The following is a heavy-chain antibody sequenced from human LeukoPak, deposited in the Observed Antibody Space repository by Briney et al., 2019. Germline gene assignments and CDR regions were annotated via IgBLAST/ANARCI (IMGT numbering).Heavy chain of an antibody. CDR3: ASQALKYCSSTSCYRGRYYMDV. CDR2: INHSGST. V-gene: IGHV4-34*01. D-gene: IGHD2-2*01. CDR1: GGSFSGYY. J-gene: IGHJ6*03. Sequence: SETLSLTCAVYGGSFSGYYWSWIRQPPGKGLEWIGEINHSGSTNYNPSLKSRVTISEDTSKNQFSLKLSSVTAADTAVYYCASQALKYCSSTSCYRGRYYMDVWGKGTTVTVSS.